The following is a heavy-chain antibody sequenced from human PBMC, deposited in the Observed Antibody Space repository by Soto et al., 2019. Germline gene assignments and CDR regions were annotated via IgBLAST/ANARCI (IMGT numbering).Heavy chain of an antibody. D-gene: IGHD3-22*01. CDR1: GYTFTSYG. V-gene: IGHV1-18*04. Sequence: ASVKVSCKASGYTFTSYGISWVRQAPGQGLEWMGWISAYNGNTNYAQKLQGRVTMTTDTSTSTAYMELRSLRSDDTAVYYCARDLNRYYYDSSGQRWFDPWVQETLVPVFS. CDR2: ISAYNGNT. CDR3: ARDLNRYYYDSSGQRWFDP. J-gene: IGHJ5*02.